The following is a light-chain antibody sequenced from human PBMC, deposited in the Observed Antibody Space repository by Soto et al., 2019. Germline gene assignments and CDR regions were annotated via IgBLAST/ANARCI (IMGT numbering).Light chain of an antibody. V-gene: IGKV3-20*01. J-gene: IGKJ5*01. CDR1: QSVSSTF. Sequence: MHSPGPRSLSPGESAILSCRASQSVSSTFLAWYQQKPGQAPRLLIFGASNRAPDIPDRFTGSGSGTDFTLTISRLEPDDFAMYYCQQYGRSPFFGQGRRLEIK. CDR2: GAS. CDR3: QQYGRSPF.